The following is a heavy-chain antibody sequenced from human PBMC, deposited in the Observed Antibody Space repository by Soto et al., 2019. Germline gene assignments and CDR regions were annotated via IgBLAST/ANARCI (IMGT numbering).Heavy chain of an antibody. J-gene: IGHJ4*02. Sequence: QVQLQESGPGLVKPSQTLSLTCTVSGGSISSGGYYWSWIRQHPGKGLEWIGYIYYSGSTYYNPSLTGLVTIAVDTSKNQFSLKLSSVTAADTAVYYCARVGRGYSGYDMGWMYYFDYWGQGTLVTVSS. V-gene: IGHV4-31*01. D-gene: IGHD5-12*01. CDR2: IYYSGST. CDR1: GGSISSGGYY. CDR3: ARVGRGYSGYDMGWMYYFDY.